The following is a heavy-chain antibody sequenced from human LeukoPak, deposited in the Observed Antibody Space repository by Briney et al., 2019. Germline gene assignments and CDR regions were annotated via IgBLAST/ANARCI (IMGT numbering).Heavy chain of an antibody. J-gene: IGHJ6*03. CDR1: GYSISSGYY. Sequence: SETLSLTCSVSGYSISSGYYWGCIRQPPGRGLEWIGSIYHSGSTYCNPSLKSRVSISVDTSKNQFSLKLSSVTAADTAVYYCARNYYGSGSYYRGAFWYMDVWGKGTTVTVSS. V-gene: IGHV4-38-2*01. CDR2: IYHSGST. CDR3: ARNYYGSGSYYRGAFWYMDV. D-gene: IGHD3-10*01.